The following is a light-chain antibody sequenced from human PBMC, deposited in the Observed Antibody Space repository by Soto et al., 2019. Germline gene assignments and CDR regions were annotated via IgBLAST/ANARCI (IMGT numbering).Light chain of an antibody. V-gene: IGKV1-5*01. J-gene: IGKJ5*01. Sequence: DIQMTQSPSTLSASVGDSVTSTCRASQTISSWLAWYQQKKGKAPNXXIYDASTLERGVPSRFSGTGYGTEFNLTIDRLQTDDFATYYCQQYHTSSITFGQGTRLEIK. CDR1: QTISSW. CDR3: QQYHTSSIT. CDR2: DAS.